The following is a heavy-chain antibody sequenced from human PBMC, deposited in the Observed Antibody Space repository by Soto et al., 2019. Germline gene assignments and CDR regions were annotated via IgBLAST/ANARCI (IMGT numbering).Heavy chain of an antibody. CDR2: ISNSGNT. D-gene: IGHD5-12*01. CDR1: RGSGRSDNYY. Sequence: QVQLQESGPGLVKPSETLSLTCAVSRGSGRSDNYYWSWIRQTPGKGLEWIGFISNSGNTKYNPSLKSRVTISLDTSKNHFSLKLISVTAADTAVYYCAREIPRAGYNFGSGAMDVWGQGTTVTVSS. V-gene: IGHV4-61*03. J-gene: IGHJ6*02. CDR3: AREIPRAGYNFGSGAMDV.